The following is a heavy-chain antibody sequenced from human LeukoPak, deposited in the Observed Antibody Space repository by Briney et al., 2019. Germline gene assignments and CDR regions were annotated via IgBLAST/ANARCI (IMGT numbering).Heavy chain of an antibody. CDR2: ISDSGIST. D-gene: IGHD2-2*01. J-gene: IGHJ4*02. CDR3: AKDTGQLR. Sequence: GGSLRLSCAASGFTFSSYGMHWVRQAPGKGLEWVSAISDSGISTYFADSVKGRFTISRDNSKNTLYLQMNSLRAEDTAVYYCAKDTGQLRWGQGTLVTVSS. CDR1: GFTFSSYG. V-gene: IGHV3-23*01.